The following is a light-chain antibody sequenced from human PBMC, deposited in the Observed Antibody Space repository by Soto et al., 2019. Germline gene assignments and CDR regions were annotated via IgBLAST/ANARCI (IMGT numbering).Light chain of an antibody. CDR3: QQYNSYPYT. CDR2: KAS. CDR1: QSMSSW. Sequence: DIQMTQSPSTLSASVGDRVTITCRASQSMSSWLAWNQQKPGKAPKLLIYKASSLESGVPSRFSGSGSGTEFTLTNISLQPDDFATYYCQQYNSYPYTFGQGTKLEIK. V-gene: IGKV1-5*03. J-gene: IGKJ2*01.